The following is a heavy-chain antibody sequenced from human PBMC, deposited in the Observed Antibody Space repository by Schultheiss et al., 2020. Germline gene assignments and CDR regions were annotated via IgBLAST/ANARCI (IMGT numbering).Heavy chain of an antibody. CDR2: ISYDGSNK. CDR3: AKWEPALSLDY. Sequence: GGSLRLSCAASGFTFSSYAMHWVRQAPGKGLEWVAVISYDGSNKYYADSVKGRFTISRDNSKNTLYLQMNSLRAEDTAVYYCAKWEPALSLDYWGQGTLVTVSS. J-gene: IGHJ4*02. D-gene: IGHD1-26*01. V-gene: IGHV3-30-3*01. CDR1: GFTFSSYA.